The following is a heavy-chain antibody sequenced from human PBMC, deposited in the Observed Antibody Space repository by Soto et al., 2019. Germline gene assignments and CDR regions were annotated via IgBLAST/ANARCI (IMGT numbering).Heavy chain of an antibody. J-gene: IGHJ6*02. CDR2: INPNSGCT. CDR1: GYTFTGSY. CDR3: ARDSGGMDV. Sequence: AAVKVSGTASGYTFTGSYMNWVRQAPGQGLEWMGWINPNSGCTNYAQKFQGWVTMTRDTSISTAYMELIRLRSDDTSVYYCARDSGGMDVWGQGTTVTVSS. V-gene: IGHV1-2*04.